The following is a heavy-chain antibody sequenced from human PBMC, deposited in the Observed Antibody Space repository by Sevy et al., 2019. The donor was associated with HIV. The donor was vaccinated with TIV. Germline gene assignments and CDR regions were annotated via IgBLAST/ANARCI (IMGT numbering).Heavy chain of an antibody. CDR2: ISCSSSTI. D-gene: IGHD3-22*01. V-gene: IGHV3-48*01. CDR1: GFTFSSYS. Sequence: GGSLRLSCAASGFTFSSYSMNWVRQAPEKGLEWVSYISCSSSTIYYAYSVKGRFTISRDNAKNSLYLQMNSLRAEDTAVYYCARTGPPGYYYDSSGSDYWGQGTLVTVSS. CDR3: ARTGPPGYYYDSSGSDY. J-gene: IGHJ4*02.